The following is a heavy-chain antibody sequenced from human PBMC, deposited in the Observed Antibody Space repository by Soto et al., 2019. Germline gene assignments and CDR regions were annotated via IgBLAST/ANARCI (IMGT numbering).Heavy chain of an antibody. D-gene: IGHD6-13*01. Sequence: QVQLVQSGAEVKKPGSSVNVSCKASGGTFSSYTLAWVRQAPGQGLEWMGEIIPIFGTTNYVQKFQGRVTIPADVSTNTAYMELSSLRSEDTAMYYCARDSMAASGTDYWGQGTLVTVSS. CDR1: GGTFSSYT. V-gene: IGHV1-69*01. CDR2: IIPIFGTT. J-gene: IGHJ4*02. CDR3: ARDSMAASGTDY.